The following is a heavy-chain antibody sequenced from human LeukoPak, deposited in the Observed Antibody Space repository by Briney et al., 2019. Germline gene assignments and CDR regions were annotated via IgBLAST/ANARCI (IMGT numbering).Heavy chain of an antibody. CDR3: AKDIGYCSGGSCGQSDGMDV. D-gene: IGHD2-15*01. J-gene: IGHJ6*02. CDR2: INFSGDNRGDNT. Sequence: GGSLRLSCAAFGFTFKLYTMNWVRQAPGQGLEWVSSINFSGDNRGDNTYYADSVKGRFTISRDNSKNTLYLQMNSLRAEDTAVYYCAKDIGYCSGGSCGQSDGMDVWGQGTTVTVSS. V-gene: IGHV3-23*01. CDR1: GFTFKLYT.